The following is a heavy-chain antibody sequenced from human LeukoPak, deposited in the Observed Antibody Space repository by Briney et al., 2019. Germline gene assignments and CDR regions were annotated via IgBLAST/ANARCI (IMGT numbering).Heavy chain of an antibody. CDR1: GGSISSGGYY. D-gene: IGHD3-3*01. CDR3: ARRPPVFGVIIIGDTFDI. V-gene: IGHV4-30-2*01. CDR2: MYHGGST. J-gene: IGHJ3*02. Sequence: PSQTLSLTCTVSGGSISSGGYYWSWIRQPPGKGLEWIGYMYHGGSTDYNPSLKSRVTISVDRSKNQFSLKLSSVTAADTAVYYCARRPPVFGVIIIGDTFDIWGQGTMVTVS.